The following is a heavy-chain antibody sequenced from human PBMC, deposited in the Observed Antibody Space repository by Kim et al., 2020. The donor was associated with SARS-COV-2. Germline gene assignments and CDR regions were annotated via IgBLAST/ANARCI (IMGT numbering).Heavy chain of an antibody. V-gene: IGHV4-59*01. CDR1: GGSISSYY. CDR2: IYYSGST. CDR3: AAGEYTDAFDI. Sequence: SETLSLTCTVSGGSISSYYWSWIRQPPGKGLEWIGYIYYSGSTNYNPSLKSRVTISVDTSKNQFSLKLSSVTAADTAVYYCAAGEYTDAFDIWGQGTMVTVSS. J-gene: IGHJ3*02. D-gene: IGHD2-2*02.